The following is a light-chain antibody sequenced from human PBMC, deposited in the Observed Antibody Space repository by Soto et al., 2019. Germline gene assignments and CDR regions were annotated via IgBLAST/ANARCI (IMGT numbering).Light chain of an antibody. J-gene: IGKJ1*01. CDR1: QTISTY. V-gene: IGKV1-39*01. Sequence: IQMTQSPSSLSASVGDRITMTCRASQTISTYLNWYQQKPGKAPKLLISTSSTLQSGVPSRFSGSGSGTEFTLSTRGLQPDDVATYFCQQSYQTPWTFGLGTKVEI. CDR3: QQSYQTPWT. CDR2: TSS.